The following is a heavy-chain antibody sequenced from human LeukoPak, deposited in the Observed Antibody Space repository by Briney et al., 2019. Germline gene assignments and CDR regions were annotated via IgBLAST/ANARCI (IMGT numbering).Heavy chain of an antibody. Sequence: PGRSLRLSCAASGFTFSSYGMHWVRQAPGKGLEWVAVISYDGSNKYYADSVKGRFTISRDNSKNTEYLQMNSLRAEDTAIYYCAKDDDDGDHVVVDHWGQGTLVTVSS. CDR3: AKDDDDGDHVVVDH. J-gene: IGHJ4*02. D-gene: IGHD4-17*01. V-gene: IGHV3-30*18. CDR2: ISYDGSNK. CDR1: GFTFSSYG.